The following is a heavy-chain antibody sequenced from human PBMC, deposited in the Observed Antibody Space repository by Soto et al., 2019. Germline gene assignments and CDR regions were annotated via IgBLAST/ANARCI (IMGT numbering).Heavy chain of an antibody. V-gene: IGHV3-33*01. J-gene: IGHJ4*02. CDR3: ARDHSIYSAGIDY. Sequence: QVQLVESGGGVVQPGRSLRLSCAASGFTFSSYGMHWVRQAPGKGLEWVAVIWYDGSNKYYADSVKGRFTISRDNSKNTLYLQMNSLRAEDTAVYYCARDHSIYSAGIDYWGQGTLVTVSS. CDR1: GFTFSSYG. CDR2: IWYDGSNK. D-gene: IGHD2-15*01.